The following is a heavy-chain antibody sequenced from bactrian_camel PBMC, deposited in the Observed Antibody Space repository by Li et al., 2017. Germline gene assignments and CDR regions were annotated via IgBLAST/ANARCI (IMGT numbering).Heavy chain of an antibody. Sequence: HVQLVESGGGSVQSGGSLKLSCAASGMKISNKCMSGFRQAPGKEREGIATIYTGFGSTFYANSVKGRFTISRDNAKNTVYLQLNSLKTEDMAMYYCASGPGRTWYYVDYGAYWGQGTQVTVS. CDR1: GMKISNKC. D-gene: IGHD4*01. CDR3: ASGPGRTWYYVDYGAY. V-gene: IGHV3S1*01. J-gene: IGHJ4*01. CDR2: IYTGFGST.